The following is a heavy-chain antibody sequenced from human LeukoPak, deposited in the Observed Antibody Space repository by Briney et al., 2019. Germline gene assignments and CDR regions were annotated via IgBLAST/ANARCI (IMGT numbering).Heavy chain of an antibody. V-gene: IGHV4-34*01. Sequence: PSETLSLTCAVYGGSFSGYYWSWIRQPPGKGLEWIGEINHSGSTNYNPSLKSRVTISVDTSKNQFSLKLSSVTAADTAVYYCARGRLYAFDYWGQGNLVTVSS. D-gene: IGHD2-8*01. J-gene: IGHJ4*02. CDR2: INHSGST. CDR1: GGSFSGYY. CDR3: ARGRLYAFDY.